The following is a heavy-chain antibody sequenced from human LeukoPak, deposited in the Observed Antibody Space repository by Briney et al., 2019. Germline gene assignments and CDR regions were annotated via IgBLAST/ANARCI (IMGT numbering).Heavy chain of an antibody. J-gene: IGHJ4*02. CDR2: IYHSGST. D-gene: IGHD2-15*01. V-gene: IGHV4-30-2*01. Sequence: PSQTLSLTCTVSGGSISSGGYYWSWIRQPPGKGLEWIGYIYHSGSTYYNPSLKSRVTISVDRPKNQFSLKLSSVTAADTAVYYCAREGRILRQKAFDYWGQGTLVTVSS. CDR3: AREGRILRQKAFDY. CDR1: GGSISSGGYY.